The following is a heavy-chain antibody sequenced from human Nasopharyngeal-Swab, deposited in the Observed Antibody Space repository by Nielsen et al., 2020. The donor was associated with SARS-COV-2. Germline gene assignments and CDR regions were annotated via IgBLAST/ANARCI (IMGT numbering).Heavy chain of an antibody. J-gene: IGHJ5*02. CDR1: GYTFTSYY. CDR3: ARTEGSHCGGDCYSNWFDP. D-gene: IGHD2-21*02. CDR2: INSSGGST. Sequence: ASVKVSCKASGYTFTSYYMHWVRQAPGQGLEWMGIINSSGGSTSYVQKFQGRVTMTRDTSTSTVYMELSSLRSEDTAVYYCARTEGSHCGGDCYSNWFDPWGQGTLVTVSS. V-gene: IGHV1-46*01.